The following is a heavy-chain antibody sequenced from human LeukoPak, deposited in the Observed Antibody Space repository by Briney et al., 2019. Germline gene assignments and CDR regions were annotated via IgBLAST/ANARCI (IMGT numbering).Heavy chain of an antibody. J-gene: IGHJ4*02. V-gene: IGHV1-69*13. CDR3: ARDGVAARFDY. CDR2: IIPIFGTA. CDR1: GGTFSSYA. Sequence: ASVKVSFKASGGTFSSYAISWVRQAPGQGLEWMGGIIPIFGTANYAQKFQGRVTITADESTSTAYMELSSLRSEDTAVYYCARDGVAARFDYWGQGTLVTVSS. D-gene: IGHD6-13*01.